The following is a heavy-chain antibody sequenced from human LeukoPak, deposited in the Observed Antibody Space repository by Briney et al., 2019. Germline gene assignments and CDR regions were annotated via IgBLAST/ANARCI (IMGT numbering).Heavy chain of an antibody. CDR1: GFTFSNYW. CDR2: IKQDGSEK. D-gene: IGHD3-9*01. V-gene: IGHV3-7*04. Sequence: GGSLRLSCAVSGFTFSNYWMSWVRQAPGKGLEWVGNIKQDGSEKYYVDSLKGRFTISRDNAKKSLYLQMNSLGAADTAVYYCARENYDVLTYFGTGMDVWGQGTTVTVSS. J-gene: IGHJ6*02. CDR3: ARENYDVLTYFGTGMDV.